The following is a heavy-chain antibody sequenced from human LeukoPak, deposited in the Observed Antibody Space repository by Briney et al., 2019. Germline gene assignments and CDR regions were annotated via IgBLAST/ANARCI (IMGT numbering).Heavy chain of an antibody. CDR2: FDPEDGET. D-gene: IGHD1-26*01. J-gene: IGHJ4*02. CDR3: ATSFGSRPEWELIIGY. CDR1: GYTLTELS. Sequence: ASVKVSCKVSGYTLTELSMHWVRQAPGKGLEWMGGFDPEDGETIYAQKFQGRVTMTEDTSTDTAYMELSSLRSEDTAVYYCATSFGSRPEWELIIGYWGQGTLVTVSS. V-gene: IGHV1-24*01.